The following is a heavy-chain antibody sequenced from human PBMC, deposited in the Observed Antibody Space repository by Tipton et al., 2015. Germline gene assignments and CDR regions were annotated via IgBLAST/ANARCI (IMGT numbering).Heavy chain of an antibody. CDR1: GASISSPNSF. J-gene: IGHJ4*02. CDR2: ILHRGTT. D-gene: IGHD3-9*01. V-gene: IGHV4-39*01. CDR3: ACQDYDSLTRDYQTVDY. Sequence: TLSLTCTVSGASISSPNSFWGWIRQSPGKGLEWIGSILHRGTTYYNPTLRSRVSLSIDTPSNRLSLSLTSVTAADTAVYYCACQDYDSLTRDYQTVDYWGQGTLVTVSS.